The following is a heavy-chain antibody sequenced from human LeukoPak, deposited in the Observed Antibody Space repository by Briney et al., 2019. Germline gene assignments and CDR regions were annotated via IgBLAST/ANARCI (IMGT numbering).Heavy chain of an antibody. CDR2: INHSGTT. J-gene: IGHJ6*03. CDR3: ARRYSGSYGLYSHHSMDV. Sequence: SDTLSLTCTVSGGSISSYYWSWLRHPPGKGLECLGEINHSGTTNYNSSLKSRVTVSVDTSKNQFSLKLSSVTAADKAVYYCARRYSGSYGLYSHHSMDVWGKGTTVTISS. V-gene: IGHV4-34*01. CDR1: GGSISSYY. D-gene: IGHD1-26*01.